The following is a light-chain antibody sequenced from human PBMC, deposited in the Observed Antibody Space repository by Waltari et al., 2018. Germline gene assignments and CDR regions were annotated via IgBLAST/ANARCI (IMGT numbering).Light chain of an antibody. Sequence: QSALTQPPSASGSPGQSVTISCTGTSSDVGRYNYVSWYQPHPGKAPKLLIYEVSKRPSGVPARLSGSKSGNTASLTVSGLQAEDEADYYCSSYAGSNNVVFGGGTKLTVL. V-gene: IGLV2-8*01. CDR1: SSDVGRYNY. CDR2: EVS. J-gene: IGLJ2*01. CDR3: SSYAGSNNVV.